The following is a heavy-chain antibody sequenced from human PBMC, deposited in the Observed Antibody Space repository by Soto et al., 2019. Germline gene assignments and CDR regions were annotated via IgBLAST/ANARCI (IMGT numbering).Heavy chain of an antibody. CDR3: VKGRGSYEVKFGMDV. V-gene: IGHV3-9*01. J-gene: IGHJ6*02. CDR1: GFTFDDFA. D-gene: IGHD6-25*01. CDR2: VDWNSGST. Sequence: VQLVESGGGLVQPGRSLRLSCAASGFTFDDFAMHWVRQAPGKGLEWVSGVDWNSGSTAYADSVKGRFTISRDNARNSLYLQRNSLRAEDTALYYCVKGRGSYEVKFGMDVWGQGTTVTVSS.